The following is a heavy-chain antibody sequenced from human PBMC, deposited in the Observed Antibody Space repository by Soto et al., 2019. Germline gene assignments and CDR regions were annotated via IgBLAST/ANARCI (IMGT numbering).Heavy chain of an antibody. D-gene: IGHD4-17*01. CDR3: AADTHDYGDSRFDY. CDR1: GYTFTSYA. Sequence: GASVKVSCKASGYTFTSYAMHWVRQAPGQRLEWMGWINAGNGNTKYSQKFQGRVTITRDTSASTAYMELSSLRSEDTAVYYCAADTHDYGDSRFDYWGQGTLVTVSS. CDR2: INAGNGNT. J-gene: IGHJ4*02. V-gene: IGHV1-3*01.